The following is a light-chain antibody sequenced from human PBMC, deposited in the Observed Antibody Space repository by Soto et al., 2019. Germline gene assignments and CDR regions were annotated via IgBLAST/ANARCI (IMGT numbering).Light chain of an antibody. CDR2: EVN. CDR1: SSDVGGFNH. V-gene: IGLV2-8*01. CDR3: SSYAGSNNWI. Sequence: QSALTQPPSASGSPGQSVAISCTGTSSDVGGFNHVSWYQQYPGKAPKLMIYEVNKRPSGAPDRFSGSKSGNTASLTVSGLQAEDEADYYCSSYAGSNNWIFGGGTKLTVL. J-gene: IGLJ2*01.